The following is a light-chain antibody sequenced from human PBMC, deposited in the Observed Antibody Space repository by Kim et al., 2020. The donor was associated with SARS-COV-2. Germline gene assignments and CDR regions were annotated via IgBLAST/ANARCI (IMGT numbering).Light chain of an antibody. CDR2: ELS. CDR3: ISYATTSLGV. J-gene: IGLJ3*02. Sequence: QSYATSSPATATEVSAFNYISLYQRSPRRAPQLFIYELSHRPSVVSDRFSGAVSANTASLSISALRPENVADYSCISYATTSLGVFAGGTRLTV. V-gene: IGLV2-14*01. CDR1: ATEVSAFNY.